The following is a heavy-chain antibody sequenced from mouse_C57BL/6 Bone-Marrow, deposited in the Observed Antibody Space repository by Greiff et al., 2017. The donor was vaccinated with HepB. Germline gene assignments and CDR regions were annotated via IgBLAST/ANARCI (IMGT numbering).Heavy chain of an antibody. D-gene: IGHD2-5*01. CDR1: GYTFTDYY. J-gene: IGHJ3*01. CDR3: ARYYYSNYAWFAY. CDR2: INPNNGGT. V-gene: IGHV1-26*01. Sequence: VQLQQSGPELVKPGASVKISCKASGYTFTDYYMNWVKQSHGKSLEWIGDINPNNGGTSYNQKFKGKATLTVDKSSSTAYMELRSLTSEDSAVYYCARYYYSNYAWFAYWGQGTLVTVSA.